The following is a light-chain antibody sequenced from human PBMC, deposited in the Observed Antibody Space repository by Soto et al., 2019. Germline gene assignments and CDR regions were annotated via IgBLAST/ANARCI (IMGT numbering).Light chain of an antibody. V-gene: IGKV3-20*01. CDR3: QQYVNSPLT. Sequence: EIVLTQSPGTLSLSPGERATLSCRASQSFTSSYLAWYQQKPGQAPRLLISGASNRATDIPDRFSGSGSGTDFTLTISRVEPEDFAVYYCQQYVNSPLTFGGGTKVEIK. CDR1: QSFTSSY. J-gene: IGKJ4*01. CDR2: GAS.